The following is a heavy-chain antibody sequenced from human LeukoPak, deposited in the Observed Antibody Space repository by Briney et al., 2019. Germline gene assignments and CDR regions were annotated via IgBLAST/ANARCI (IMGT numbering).Heavy chain of an antibody. V-gene: IGHV1-69*13. CDR3: ASRDSYGLLGDAFDI. J-gene: IGHJ3*02. Sequence: ASVKVSCKASGGTFSSYAISWVRQAPGQGLEWMGGIIPIFGTANYAQKFQGRVTITADESTSTAYMELSSLRSEDTAVYYCASRDSYGLLGDAFDIWGQGTMVTVSS. D-gene: IGHD5-18*01. CDR2: IIPIFGTA. CDR1: GGTFSSYA.